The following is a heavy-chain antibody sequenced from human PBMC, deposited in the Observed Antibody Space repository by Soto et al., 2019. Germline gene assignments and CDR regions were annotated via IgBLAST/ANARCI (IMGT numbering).Heavy chain of an antibody. D-gene: IGHD3-3*01. V-gene: IGHV1-69*06. CDR1: GGTFSSYA. CDR2: IIPIFGTA. Sequence: SVKVSCKASGGTFSSYAISWVRQAPGQGLEWMGGIIPIFGTANYAQKFQGRVTITADKSTSTAYMELSSLRSEDTAVYYCAADRNYYYFWSGLSGGATYYYYGMDVSGQGTRVIVSS. J-gene: IGHJ6*02. CDR3: AADRNYYYFWSGLSGGATYYYYGMDV.